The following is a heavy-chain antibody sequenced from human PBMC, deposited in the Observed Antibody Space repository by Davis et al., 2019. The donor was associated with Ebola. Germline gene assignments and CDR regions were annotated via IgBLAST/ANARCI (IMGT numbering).Heavy chain of an antibody. CDR1: GFTFNTYA. J-gene: IGHJ5*02. CDR2: MSGSGDRT. V-gene: IGHV3-23*01. CDR3: ARDRDGWYTYGS. Sequence: GESLKISCAASGFTFNTYAMSWVRQAPGKGPEWVSGMSGSGDRTNYADSVRGRFTISRDNSKNTVYLHMNSLRVEDTAVYHCARDRDGWYTYGSWGLGTLVTVSS. D-gene: IGHD6-19*01.